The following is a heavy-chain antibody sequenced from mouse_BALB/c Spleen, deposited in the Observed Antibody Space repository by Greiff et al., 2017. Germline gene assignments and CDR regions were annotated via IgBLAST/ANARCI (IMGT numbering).Heavy chain of an antibody. Sequence: VQLQQSGAELVRPGTSVKISCKASGYTFTNYWLGWVKQRPGHGLEWIGDIYPGGGYTNYNEKFKGKATLTADTSSSTAYMQLSSLTSEDSAVYFCARSPDYYGSTYYAMDYWGQGTSVTVSS. V-gene: IGHV1-63*02. CDR1: GYTFTNYW. J-gene: IGHJ4*01. CDR3: ARSPDYYGSTYYAMDY. D-gene: IGHD1-1*01. CDR2: IYPGGGYT.